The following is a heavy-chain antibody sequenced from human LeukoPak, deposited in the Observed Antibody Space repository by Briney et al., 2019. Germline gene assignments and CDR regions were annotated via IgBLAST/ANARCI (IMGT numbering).Heavy chain of an antibody. CDR3: ARRYFDY. V-gene: IGHV3-7*03. J-gene: IGHJ4*02. CDR2: IKQDGSEK. CDR1: GFTFSSYT. Sequence: GGSLRLSCAASGFTFSSYTMSWVRQAPGKGLEWVANIKQDGSEKYYADSVKGRFIISRDNAKNALYLQMSSLRAEDTAIYYCARRYFDYWGQGTLVTVSS.